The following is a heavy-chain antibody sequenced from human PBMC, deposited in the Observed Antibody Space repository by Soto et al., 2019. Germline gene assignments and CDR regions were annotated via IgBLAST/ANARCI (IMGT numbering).Heavy chain of an antibody. V-gene: IGHV3-48*01. D-gene: IGHD6-19*01. CDR3: ARDSLAVEQWLVRGAFDI. Sequence: GGSLRLSCAASGFTFSSYSMNWVRQAPGKGLEWVSYISSSSSTIYYADSVKGRFTISRDNAKNSLYLQMNSLRAEDTAVYYCARDSLAVEQWLVRGAFDIWGQGTMVTVSS. CDR1: GFTFSSYS. J-gene: IGHJ3*02. CDR2: ISSSSSTI.